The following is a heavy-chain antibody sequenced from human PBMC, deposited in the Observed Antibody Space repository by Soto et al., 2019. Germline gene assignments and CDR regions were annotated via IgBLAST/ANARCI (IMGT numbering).Heavy chain of an antibody. J-gene: IGHJ4*02. CDR1: GVSISSYY. D-gene: IGHD3-16*01. CDR2: IYYSGST. Sequence: SETLSLTCTVSGVSISSYYWTWIRQPPGKGLEWIGYIYYSGSTNYNPSLRSRVTISIDTSKNQFSLRLRSVTTADTAVYYCARESGSYDPLDYWGQGTLVTVSS. CDR3: ARESGSYDPLDY. V-gene: IGHV4-59*01.